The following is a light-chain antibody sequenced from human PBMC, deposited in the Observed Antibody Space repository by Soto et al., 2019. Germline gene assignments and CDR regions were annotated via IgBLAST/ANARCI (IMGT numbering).Light chain of an antibody. CDR2: AAS. V-gene: IGKV1-9*01. CDR3: QQLNSYPP. J-gene: IGKJ3*01. Sequence: DIQLTQSPSFLSASVGDRVTITCRASQGICSYLAWYQQKPGKSPKLLIYAASTLQSGVPSRCSGSGSGTEFTLTISSLQPEDFSTYYCQQLNSYPPFGPGTKVDIK. CDR1: QGICSY.